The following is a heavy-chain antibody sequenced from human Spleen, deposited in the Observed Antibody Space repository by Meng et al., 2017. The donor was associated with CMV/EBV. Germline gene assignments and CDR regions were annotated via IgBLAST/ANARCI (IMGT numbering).Heavy chain of an antibody. D-gene: IGHD2-21*02. CDR2: INSGGGTI. CDR3: ARDGSLRGDWSSDNFDN. CDR1: GFTFRNYE. Sequence: GESLKISCAAFGFTFRNYEMNWVRQAPGKGLEWVAYINSGGGTISYADSVKGRFTISRDNAKKSLFLQMNSLRAEDTGVYYCARDGSLRGDWSSDNFDNWGQGTLVTVSS. J-gene: IGHJ4*02. V-gene: IGHV3-48*03.